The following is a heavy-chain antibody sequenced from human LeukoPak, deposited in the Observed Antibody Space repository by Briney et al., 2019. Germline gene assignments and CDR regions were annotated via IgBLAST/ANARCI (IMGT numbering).Heavy chain of an antibody. CDR2: IYHSGST. D-gene: IGHD6-13*01. J-gene: IGHJ5*02. Sequence: PSETLSLTCAVSGGSISSSNWWSWVRQPPGKGLEGIGEIYHSGSTNYNPSLKGRVTISVDKSKNQFSLKLSSVTAADTAVYYCARLAPDTSSWYSWFDPWGQGTLVTVSS. V-gene: IGHV4-4*02. CDR1: GGSISSSNW. CDR3: ARLAPDTSSWYSWFDP.